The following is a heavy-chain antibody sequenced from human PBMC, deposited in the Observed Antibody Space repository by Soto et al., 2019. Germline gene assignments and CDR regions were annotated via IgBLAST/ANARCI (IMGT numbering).Heavy chain of an antibody. V-gene: IGHV1-69*02. J-gene: IGHJ6*02. CDR3: ARFRGSYGMDV. CDR1: GCTFSSYT. CDR2: IIPILGIP. D-gene: IGHD3-10*01. Sequence: ASVKVSCKASGCTFSSYTISCVRQAPGQGLEWMGRIIPILGIPNYAQKFQGRVTITADKSTSTAYMELSSLRSEDTAVYYCARFRGSYGMDVWGQGTTVTVSS.